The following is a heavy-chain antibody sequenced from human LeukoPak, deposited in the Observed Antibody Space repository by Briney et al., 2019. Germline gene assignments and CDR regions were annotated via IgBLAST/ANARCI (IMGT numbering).Heavy chain of an antibody. J-gene: IGHJ5*02. Sequence: ASVKVSCKASGYTFTSYDINWVRQATGQGLEWMGWMNPNSGNTGYAQKFQGRVTITRNTSISTAYMELSSLRSEDTAVYYCARGLATRRYTLVWTIQIWFDPWGQGTLVTVSS. CDR2: MNPNSGNT. V-gene: IGHV1-8*01. CDR1: GYTFTSYD. D-gene: IGHD3/OR15-3a*01. CDR3: ARGLATRRYTLVWTIQIWFDP.